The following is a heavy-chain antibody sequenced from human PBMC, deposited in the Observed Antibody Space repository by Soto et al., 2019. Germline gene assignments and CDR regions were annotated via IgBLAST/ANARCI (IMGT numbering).Heavy chain of an antibody. J-gene: IGHJ4*02. Sequence: QVQLQESGPGLVKPSQTLSLTCTVSGGSISSGDYYWGWIRQPPGKGLEWIGYIYYSGSTYYNPSLKSRVTISVDTSKNQFSLKLISVTAADTAVYYCARDASVVAATPFDYWGQGTLVTVSS. CDR2: IYYSGST. CDR3: ARDASVVAATPFDY. V-gene: IGHV4-30-4*01. CDR1: GGSISSGDYY. D-gene: IGHD2-15*01.